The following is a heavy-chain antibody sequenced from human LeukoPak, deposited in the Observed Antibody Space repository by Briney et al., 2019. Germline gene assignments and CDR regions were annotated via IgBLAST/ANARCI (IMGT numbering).Heavy chain of an antibody. D-gene: IGHD3/OR15-3a*01. CDR2: IYYDGST. J-gene: IGHJ4*02. Sequence: SETLSLTCTVSGASISSGDYYRSWIRQPPGKGLEWIGYIYYDGSTYSNPSLKSRVTISVDTSKNQSSLKLSSVTVADTAVYYCARAGFRTGCDYWGQGTLVTVSS. V-gene: IGHV4-30-4*01. CDR1: GASISSGDYY. CDR3: ARAGFRTGCDY.